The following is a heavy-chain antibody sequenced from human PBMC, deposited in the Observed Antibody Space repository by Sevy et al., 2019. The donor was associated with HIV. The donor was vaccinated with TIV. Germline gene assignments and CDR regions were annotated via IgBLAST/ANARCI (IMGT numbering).Heavy chain of an antibody. CDR1: GFTFSNYA. CDR2: ITISGGTT. Sequence: GGSLRLSCAASGFTFSNYAMSWVRQAPGKGLEWVSVITISGGTTYYADSVKGRFTISRDSSKNTLYLQMKSLRAEDTAVYYCAKDRVSGTYYTGDFDYWGQGTLVTVS. J-gene: IGHJ4*02. V-gene: IGHV3-23*01. D-gene: IGHD3-10*01. CDR3: AKDRVSGTYYTGDFDY.